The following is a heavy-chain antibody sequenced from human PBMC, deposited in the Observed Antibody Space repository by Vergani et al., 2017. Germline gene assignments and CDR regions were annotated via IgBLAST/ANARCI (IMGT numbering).Heavy chain of an antibody. CDR3: VRAYFGSGGYDNSARGMDV. D-gene: IGHD3-10*01. CDR1: GGSISSGDYY. V-gene: IGHV4-30-4*08. J-gene: IGHJ6*02. Sequence: QVQLQESGPGLVKPSQTLSLTCTVSGGSISSGDYYWSWIRQPPGKGLEWIGYIYYSGITYYNPSLKSLVTISVDTSKNQFSLKLSSVTAAETAVYYCVRAYFGSGGYDNSARGMDVWGQXP. CDR2: IYYSGIT.